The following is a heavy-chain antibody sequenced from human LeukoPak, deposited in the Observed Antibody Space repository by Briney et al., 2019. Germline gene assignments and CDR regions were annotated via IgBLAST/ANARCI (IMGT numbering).Heavy chain of an antibody. CDR3: ARAPYYDFWSGYYTGYMDV. J-gene: IGHJ6*03. V-gene: IGHV4-34*01. Sequence: SETLSLTCAVYGGSFSGYYWSWIRQPPGKGLEWIGEINHSGSTNYNPSLKSRVTISVDTFKNQFSLKLSSVTAADTAVYYCARAPYYDFWSGYYTGYMDVWGKGTTVTVSS. CDR1: GGSFSGYY. CDR2: INHSGST. D-gene: IGHD3-3*01.